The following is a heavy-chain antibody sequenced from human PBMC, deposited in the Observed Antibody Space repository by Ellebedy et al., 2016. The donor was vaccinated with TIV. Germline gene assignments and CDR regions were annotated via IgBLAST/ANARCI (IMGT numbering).Heavy chain of an antibody. D-gene: IGHD5-18*01. CDR3: ARASRGFSYIRGGLAV. CDR2: IYHNGAT. CDR1: GGAISGSNW. J-gene: IGHJ6*02. V-gene: IGHV4-4*02. Sequence: SETLSLTXAVSGGAISGSNWWAWLRPSPWKGLEWIGEIYHNGATHFNPSFKSRVSMSVDNLKNQFSLNLASVTAADTAVYYCARASRGFSYIRGGLAVWGQGTTVSVSS.